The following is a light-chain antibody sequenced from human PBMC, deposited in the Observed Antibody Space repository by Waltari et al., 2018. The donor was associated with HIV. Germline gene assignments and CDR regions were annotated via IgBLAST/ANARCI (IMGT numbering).Light chain of an antibody. CDR1: QSIISTDGNTY. CDR3: MQSTHWPGT. V-gene: IGKV2-30*01. J-gene: IGKJ1*01. Sequence: EAVLTQSPVSLSVALGRPASISCRSRQSIISTDGNTYLNWFHQRPGQSPRLLLYKISSRDSGVPDRFSGSGSVTDFTLHISRVEAEDLGIFYCMQSTHWPGTFGQGTKVEIQ. CDR2: KIS.